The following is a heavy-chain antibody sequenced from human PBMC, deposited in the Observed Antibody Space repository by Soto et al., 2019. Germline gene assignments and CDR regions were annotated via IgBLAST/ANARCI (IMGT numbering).Heavy chain of an antibody. Sequence: SETLPLTCGVSGGSLSGATYSWNWIRQPPGKGLEWIGYIFPSGTTYYNPSLKSRVTISIGVSKNQFSLSLRSLTAADTAVYYCARSREFDYWSQGTLVTVSS. J-gene: IGHJ4*02. V-gene: IGHV4-30-2*01. CDR3: ARSREFDY. CDR1: GGSLSGATYS. CDR2: IFPSGTT.